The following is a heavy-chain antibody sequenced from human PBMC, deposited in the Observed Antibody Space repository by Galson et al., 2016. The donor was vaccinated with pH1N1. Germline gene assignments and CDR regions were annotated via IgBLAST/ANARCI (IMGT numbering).Heavy chain of an antibody. J-gene: IGHJ5*02. V-gene: IGHV1-2*02. CDR3: ARVSSSIPFDP. CDR2: INPDSGST. D-gene: IGHD6-13*01. Sequence: SVKVSCKASGYTFTGYYIHWVRQAPGKGLEWMGWINPDSGSTTYAQNLLGRVTMTRDTSISTAFMEVNSLKSDDTAVYYCARVSSSIPFDPWGQGTLVTVSS. CDR1: GYTFTGYY.